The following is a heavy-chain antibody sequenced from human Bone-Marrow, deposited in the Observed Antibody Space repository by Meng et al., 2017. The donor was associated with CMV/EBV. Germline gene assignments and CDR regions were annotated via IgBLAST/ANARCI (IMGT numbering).Heavy chain of an antibody. CDR2: INPNSGGT. Sequence: ASVKVSCKASGYTFTGYYIHWVRQAPGQGLEWMGWINPNSGGTSYAQKFQGRVTMTRDTSISTAYMELSSLRSDDTAVYYCARLEYSSSSCDYWGQGTLVTVSS. CDR3: ARLEYSSSSCDY. CDR1: GYTFTGYY. D-gene: IGHD6-6*01. V-gene: IGHV1-2*02. J-gene: IGHJ4*02.